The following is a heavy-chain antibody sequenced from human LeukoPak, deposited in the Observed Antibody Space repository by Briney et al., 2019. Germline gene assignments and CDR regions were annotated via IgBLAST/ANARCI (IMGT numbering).Heavy chain of an antibody. CDR1: GGTFSSYA. CDR3: ARSQNRIGAYCGGDCYNDAFDI. V-gene: IGHV1-69*13. D-gene: IGHD2-21*02. CDR2: IIPIFGTA. Sequence: GASVKVSCKASGGTFSSYAISWVRQAPGQGLEWMGGIIPIFGTANYAQKFQGRVTITADESTSTAYMELRSLRSDDTAVYYCARSQNRIGAYCGGDCYNDAFDIWGQGTMVTVSS. J-gene: IGHJ3*02.